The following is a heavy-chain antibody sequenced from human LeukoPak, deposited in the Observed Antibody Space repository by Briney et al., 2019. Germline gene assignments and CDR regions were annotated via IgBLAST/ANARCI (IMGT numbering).Heavy chain of an antibody. CDR1: GFFFSNSG. CDR3: AKDGLYCTGGSCYNLLNS. CDR2: LPYDGNNE. D-gene: IGHD2-15*01. J-gene: IGHJ4*02. V-gene: IGHV3-30*18. Sequence: GGSLRLSCAASGFFFSNSGMHWVRQAPGKRLEWVAILPYDGNNEYYADSVKGRFTASRDNSENTLYLQMNNLRSEDTAVYYCAKDGLYCTGGSCYNLLNSWGQGTLVIVSS.